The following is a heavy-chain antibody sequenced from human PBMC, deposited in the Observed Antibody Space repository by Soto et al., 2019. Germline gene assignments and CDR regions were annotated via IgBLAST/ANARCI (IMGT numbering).Heavy chain of an antibody. CDR1: GYTFTSYG. V-gene: IGHV1-18*01. Sequence: ASVKVSCKASGYTFTSYGISWVRQAPGQGLEWMGWISAYNGNTNYAQKLQGRVTMTTDTSTSTAYMELRSLRSDDTAVYYCAVYTAMPTNEFGGANYYYYYYGMDVWGQGTTVTVSS. J-gene: IGHJ6*02. CDR3: AVYTAMPTNEFGGANYYYYYYGMDV. CDR2: ISAYNGNT. D-gene: IGHD5-18*01.